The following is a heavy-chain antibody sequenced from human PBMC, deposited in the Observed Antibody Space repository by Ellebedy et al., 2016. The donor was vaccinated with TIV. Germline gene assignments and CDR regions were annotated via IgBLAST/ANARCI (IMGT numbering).Heavy chain of an antibody. D-gene: IGHD3-10*01. CDR3: ARDVPHWWFGDLPYYAMDV. CDR2: ICSGGGT. Sequence: GGSLRLSCAASGFTVSSYYMSWVRQAPGKGLEWVSIICSGGGTYYADSVKGRFTFSRDTFNNTLYLQMTSLRAEDTAVYYCARDVPHWWFGDLPYYAMDVWGQGTTVTVSS. V-gene: IGHV3-66*01. CDR1: GFTVSSYY. J-gene: IGHJ6*02.